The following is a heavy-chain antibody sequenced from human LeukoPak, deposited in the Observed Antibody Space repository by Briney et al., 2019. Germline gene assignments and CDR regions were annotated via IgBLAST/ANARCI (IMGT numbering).Heavy chain of an antibody. J-gene: IGHJ1*01. V-gene: IGHV3-53*01. CDR2: IYSSAYI. D-gene: IGHD2-8*01. CDR3: ASQDVLHNGAHWVHLQH. CDR1: GFIVSNNY. Sequence: GDSLRLSCAASGFIVSNNYMTWVRQAPGKGLEWVSIIYSSAYIYYSDSVKGRFTISRDNSKNTLYLQMNSLRAEDTAVYYCASQDVLHNGAHWVHLQHWGQGTLVTVSS.